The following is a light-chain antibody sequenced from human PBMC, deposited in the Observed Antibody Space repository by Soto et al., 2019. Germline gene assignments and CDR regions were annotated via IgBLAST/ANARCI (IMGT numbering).Light chain of an antibody. CDR2: TTS. Sequence: DVQMTQSPSSLYASVADRVTITCRASQNIDIYLNWYQQNPGRPPTLLIYTTSRLQSGVPIRFSGSGSGTDFTVTISNLQPEDFATYSCPQSYIAPRAFGQGAKVGIK. CDR1: QNIDIY. V-gene: IGKV1-39*01. J-gene: IGKJ2*01. CDR3: PQSYIAPRA.